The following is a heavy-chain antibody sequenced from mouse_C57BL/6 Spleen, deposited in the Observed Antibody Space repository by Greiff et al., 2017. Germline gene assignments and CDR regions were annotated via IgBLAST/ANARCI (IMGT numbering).Heavy chain of an antibody. D-gene: IGHD1-1*01. J-gene: IGHJ4*01. CDR1: GFNIKNTY. V-gene: IGHV14-3*01. CDR3: ARWYGSSYEYYAMDY. Sequence: EVQRVESVAELVRPGASVKLSCTASGFNIKNTYMHWVKQRPEQGLEWIGRIDPANGNTKYAPKFQGKATITADTSSNTAYLQLSSLTSEDTAIYYCARWYGSSYEYYAMDYWGQGTSVTVSS. CDR2: IDPANGNT.